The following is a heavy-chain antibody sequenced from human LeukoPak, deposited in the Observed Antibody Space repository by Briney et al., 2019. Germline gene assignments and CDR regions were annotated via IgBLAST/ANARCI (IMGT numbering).Heavy chain of an antibody. CDR2: ISNSADTI. V-gene: IGHV3-11*01. D-gene: IGHD5-18*01. Sequence: GGSLRLSCAASGFAFSDHYMSWIRQAPGKGLEWVSYISNSADTIYYADSVKGRFTISRDNAKRSVFMHMSSLRAEDTAVYYCASGYTYGYVQSFDYWGQGTLVTVSS. J-gene: IGHJ4*02. CDR1: GFAFSDHY. CDR3: ASGYTYGYVQSFDY.